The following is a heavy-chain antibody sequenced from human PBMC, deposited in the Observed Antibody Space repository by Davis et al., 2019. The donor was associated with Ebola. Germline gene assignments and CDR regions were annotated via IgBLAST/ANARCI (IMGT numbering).Heavy chain of an antibody. CDR3: AKETHRYCSGGTCYSFDH. V-gene: IGHV3-30*18. D-gene: IGHD2-15*01. Sequence: PGGSLRLSCAASGFTFRSFAIHWVRQAPGKGLEWVAVISNDGSEMYYADSVKGRFTISRDNTKNTLYLQLNSLTSEDTAVYYCAKETHRYCSGGTCYSFDHWGQGTLVTVSS. J-gene: IGHJ4*02. CDR2: ISNDGSEM. CDR1: GFTFRSFA.